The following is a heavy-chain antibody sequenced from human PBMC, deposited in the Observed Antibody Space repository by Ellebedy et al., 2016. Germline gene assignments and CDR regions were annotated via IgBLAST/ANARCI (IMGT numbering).Heavy chain of an antibody. D-gene: IGHD2-2*01. CDR2: IRQDGKEA. CDR1: GFIFTNYW. V-gene: IGHV3-7*01. CDR3: VKMPDFDY. J-gene: IGHJ4*03. Sequence: GGSLRLSCAASGFIFTNYWMSWVRQAPGKGLEWVANIRQDGKEARYMDSVRGRFTILRDNTKDSLHLQMNSLTTEDTAVYYCVKMPDFDYWGQGTLVTVSS.